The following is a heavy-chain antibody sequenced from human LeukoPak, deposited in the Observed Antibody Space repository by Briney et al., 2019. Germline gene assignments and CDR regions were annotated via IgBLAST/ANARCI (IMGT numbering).Heavy chain of an antibody. CDR3: ARTARLPDS. Sequence: SETLSLTCTVSDDSIRTHYWSWIRQPPGKELECIGYVYFSGITNYNPSLKSRVTMSVDTSKNQLSLKLSSVTAADTAVYYCARTARLPDSWGRGTLVTVSS. V-gene: IGHV4-4*09. CDR1: DDSIRTHY. D-gene: IGHD2-21*01. CDR2: VYFSGIT. J-gene: IGHJ4*02.